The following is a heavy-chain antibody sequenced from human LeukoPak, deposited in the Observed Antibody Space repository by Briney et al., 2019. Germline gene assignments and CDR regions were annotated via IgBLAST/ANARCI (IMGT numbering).Heavy chain of an antibody. Sequence: PGGSLRLSCAASGCTFIRYSMHWVRQAPGKGLEWVAVISNDGSNKDYADSVKGRFTISRDNSKNTLYLQMNSLRAEDTAVYYCADPPIDSSGWYGPYDYWGQETLVTVSS. D-gene: IGHD6-19*01. J-gene: IGHJ4*02. V-gene: IGHV3-30*04. CDR1: GCTFIRYS. CDR2: ISNDGSNK. CDR3: ADPPIDSSGWYGPYDY.